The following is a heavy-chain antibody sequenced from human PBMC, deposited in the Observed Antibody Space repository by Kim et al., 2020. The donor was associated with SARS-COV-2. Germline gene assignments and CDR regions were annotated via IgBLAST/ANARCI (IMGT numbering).Heavy chain of an antibody. D-gene: IGHD4-17*01. Sequence: TPSLKSRVTISVDTSKNQFSLKLSSVTAADTAVYYCARRNGDYDTYYFDYWGQGTLVTVSS. J-gene: IGHJ4*02. CDR3: ARRNGDYDTYYFDY. V-gene: IGHV4-39*01.